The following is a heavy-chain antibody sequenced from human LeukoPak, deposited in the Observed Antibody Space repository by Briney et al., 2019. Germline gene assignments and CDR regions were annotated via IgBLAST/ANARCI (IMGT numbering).Heavy chain of an antibody. Sequence: TGGSLRLSCAASGFTFSGHNMNWVRQAPGKGLEWISFVSISSGTIYYADSVKGRFRISRDNAKNSLYLQMNSLRAEDTAVYYCARDLLHQLPPSFYYYMDVWGKGTTVTVSS. J-gene: IGHJ6*03. CDR3: ARDLLHQLPPSFYYYMDV. V-gene: IGHV3-48*04. CDR1: GFTFSGHN. CDR2: VSISSGTI. D-gene: IGHD2-2*01.